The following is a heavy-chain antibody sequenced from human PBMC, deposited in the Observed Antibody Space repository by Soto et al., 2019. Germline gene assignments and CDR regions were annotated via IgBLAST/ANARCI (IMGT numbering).Heavy chain of an antibody. D-gene: IGHD2-2*01. CDR2: ISAYNGNT. CDR1: GYTFTSYG. J-gene: IGHJ4*02. V-gene: IGHV1-18*04. CDR3: AGDVVVVPAAIQPDY. Sequence: QVQLVQSGAEVKKPGASVKVSCKASGYTFTSYGISWVRQAPGQGLEWMGWISAYNGNTNYAQKLQGRVTMTTATSTSTAYMELRSLRSDDTAVYYWAGDVVVVPAAIQPDYWGQGTLVTVS.